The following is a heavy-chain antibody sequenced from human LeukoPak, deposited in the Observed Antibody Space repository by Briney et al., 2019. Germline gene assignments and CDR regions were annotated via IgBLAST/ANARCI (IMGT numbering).Heavy chain of an antibody. CDR2: IIPIFGTA. CDR3: AREVAEAFDI. J-gene: IGHJ3*02. Sequence: SVKVSCKAPGGTFSSYAISWVRQAPGQGLEWMGGIIPIFGTANYAQKFQGRVTITADESTSTAYMELSSLRSEDTAVYYCAREVAEAFDIWGQGTMVTVSS. V-gene: IGHV1-69*01. D-gene: IGHD2-15*01. CDR1: GGTFSSYA.